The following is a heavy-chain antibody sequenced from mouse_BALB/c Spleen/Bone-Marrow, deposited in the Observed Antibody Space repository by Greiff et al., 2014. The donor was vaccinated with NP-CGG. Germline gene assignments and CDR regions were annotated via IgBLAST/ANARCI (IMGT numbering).Heavy chain of an antibody. J-gene: IGHJ1*01. CDR2: SNPSNGGS. Sequence: SGAELVKPGASVKLSCKASGYTFSNYYMYWVKQRPGQGLEWIGESNPSNGGSNFNEKFKSKATLTVDKSSSTAYMQLSSLTSEDSAVYYCTRSNDGYWYFDVWGAGTTVTVSS. D-gene: IGHD2-12*01. V-gene: IGHV1S81*02. CDR3: TRSNDGYWYFDV. CDR1: GYTFSNYY.